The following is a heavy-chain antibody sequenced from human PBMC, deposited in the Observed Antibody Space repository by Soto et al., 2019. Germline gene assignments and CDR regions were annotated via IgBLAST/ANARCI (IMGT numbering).Heavy chain of an antibody. V-gene: IGHV3-30*03. D-gene: IGHD6-13*01. J-gene: IGHJ4*02. CDR1: GLTFSSYG. CDR3: ATSGGQLAPLY. CDR2: ISYDGSNK. Sequence: QVQLVESGGGVVQPGGSLRLSCAASGLTFSSYGMQWVRQAPGKGLEWVAVISYDGSNKYYADSVKGRFTISRDNSKNTLYLQMNSLRAEDTAVYYCATSGGQLAPLYWGQGTLVTVSS.